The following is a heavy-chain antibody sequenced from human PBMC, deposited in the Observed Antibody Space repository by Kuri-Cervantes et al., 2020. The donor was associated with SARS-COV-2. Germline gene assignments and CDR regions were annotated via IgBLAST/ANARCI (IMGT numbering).Heavy chain of an antibody. CDR2: INPDGSYT. D-gene: IGHD3-3*01. J-gene: IGHJ6*02. CDR1: GFTFSGHW. V-gene: IGHV3-74*01. CDR3: ARAHQPNYDFWSGYYREIYYYGMDV. Sequence: GESLKISCAASGFTFSGHWIHWVRQAPGKGLVWVSRINPDGSYTNNADSVKGRFTLSRDNAKNMLFLQMNSLRAEDTAVYYCARAHQPNYDFWSGYYREIYYYGMDVWGQGTTVTVSS.